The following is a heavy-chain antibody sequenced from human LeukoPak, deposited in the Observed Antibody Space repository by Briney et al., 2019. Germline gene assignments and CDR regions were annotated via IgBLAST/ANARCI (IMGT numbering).Heavy chain of an antibody. J-gene: IGHJ4*02. CDR2: MNPNSGNA. V-gene: IGHV1-8*01. Sequence: ASVKVSCKASGYTFISYDINWVRQATGQGLEGMGWMNPNSGNAGYAQKFQGRVTMTRNTSIGEAYMELSSLTSEDTAVYYCARGIGYSYGYRSDYWGQGTLVTVSS. CDR1: GYTFISYD. D-gene: IGHD5-18*01. CDR3: ARGIGYSYGYRSDY.